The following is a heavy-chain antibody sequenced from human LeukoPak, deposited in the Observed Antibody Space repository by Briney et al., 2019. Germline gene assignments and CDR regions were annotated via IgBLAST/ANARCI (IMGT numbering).Heavy chain of an antibody. CDR1: GFTFSSYA. J-gene: IGHJ3*02. CDR2: ISGSGGST. D-gene: IGHD1-20*01. Sequence: GGSLRLSCAASGFTFSSYAMSWVRRAPGKGLEWVSAISGSGGSTYYADSVKGRFTISRDNSKNTLYLQMNSLRAEDTAVYYCAKARSINWKEGAFDIWGQGTMVTVSS. V-gene: IGHV3-23*01. CDR3: AKARSINWKEGAFDI.